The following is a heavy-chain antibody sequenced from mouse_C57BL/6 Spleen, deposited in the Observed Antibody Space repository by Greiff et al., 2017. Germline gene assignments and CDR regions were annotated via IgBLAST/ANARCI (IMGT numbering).Heavy chain of an antibody. V-gene: IGHV14-1*01. CDR1: GFNIKDYY. CDR3: TLYGSRSWFAY. CDR2: IDPEDGDT. Sequence: EVQLQQSGAELVRPGASVKLSCTASGFNIKDYYMHWVKQRPEQGLEWIGRIDPEDGDTEYAPKFQGKATMTADTSSNTAYLQLSSLTSEDTAVYYCTLYGSRSWFAYWGQGTLVTVSA. D-gene: IGHD1-1*01. J-gene: IGHJ3*01.